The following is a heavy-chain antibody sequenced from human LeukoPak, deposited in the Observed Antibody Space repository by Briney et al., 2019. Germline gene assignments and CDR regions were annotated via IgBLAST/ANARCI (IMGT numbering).Heavy chain of an antibody. CDR1: GFTFSSYW. V-gene: IGHV3-7*01. Sequence: PGGSLRLSCAASGFTFSSYWMTWVRQAPGKELEWVANIKYDGSEKDYMDSVKGRFTISRDNAKNSLYLQMNSLRAEDTAVYYCARDIETAGLFLDYWGQGTLVTVSS. CDR2: IKYDGSEK. D-gene: IGHD6-13*01. J-gene: IGHJ4*02. CDR3: ARDIETAGLFLDY.